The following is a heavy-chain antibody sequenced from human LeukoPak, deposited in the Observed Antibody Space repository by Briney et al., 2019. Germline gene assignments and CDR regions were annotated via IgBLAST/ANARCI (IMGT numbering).Heavy chain of an antibody. J-gene: IGHJ5*02. CDR3: ARDSTRPLVVPAALNWFDP. Sequence: SQTLSLTCTVSGGSISSGDYYWSWIRQPPGKGLEWIGYIYYSGSTYYNPSLKSRVTISVDTSKNQFSLKLSSVTAADTAVYYCARDSTRPLVVPAALNWFDPWGQGTLVTVSS. CDR1: GGSISSGDYY. CDR2: IYYSGST. V-gene: IGHV4-30-4*01. D-gene: IGHD2-2*01.